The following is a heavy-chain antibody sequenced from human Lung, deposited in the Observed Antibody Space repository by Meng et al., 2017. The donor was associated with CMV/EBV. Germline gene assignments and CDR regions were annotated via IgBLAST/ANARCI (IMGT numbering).Heavy chain of an antibody. CDR1: GFTFSSYS. Sequence: LXXAASGFTFSSYSMNWVRQAPGKGLEWVSYISSSSSTIYYADSVKGRFTISRDNAKNSLYLQMNSLRAEDTAVYYCARAHYDYVWGSSLYYFDYWGQGTXVTVSS. CDR2: ISSSSSTI. V-gene: IGHV3-48*04. D-gene: IGHD3-16*01. CDR3: ARAHYDYVWGSSLYYFDY. J-gene: IGHJ4*02.